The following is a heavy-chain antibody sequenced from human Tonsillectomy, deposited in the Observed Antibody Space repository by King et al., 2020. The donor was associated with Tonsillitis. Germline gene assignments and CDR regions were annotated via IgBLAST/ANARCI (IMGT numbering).Heavy chain of an antibody. J-gene: IGHJ4*02. CDR2: IYPGDSDT. D-gene: IGHD3-3*01. CDR3: ARSLTIFGTADC. Sequence: QLVQSGAEVKKPGESLKTSCSGSGYSFNNYWIAWVRQMPGKGLEWMGIIYPGDSDTTYSPSFQDQVIISADKSITTAYLQWSSLKASDTAMYFCARSLTIFGTADCWGQGTLVTVSS. CDR1: GYSFNNYW. V-gene: IGHV5-51*01.